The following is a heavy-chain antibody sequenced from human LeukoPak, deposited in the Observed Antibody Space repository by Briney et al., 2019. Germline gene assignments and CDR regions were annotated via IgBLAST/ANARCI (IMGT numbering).Heavy chain of an antibody. CDR2: ISSSSSYI. CDR3: ARTPDYCSGGSCYSIDY. J-gene: IGHJ4*02. Sequence: GGSLRLSCAASGFTFSSYSMNWVRQAPGKGLEWVSSISSSSSYIYYADSVNGRFTISRDNAKNSLYLQMNSLRAEDTAVYYCARTPDYCSGGSCYSIDYWGQGTLVTVSS. D-gene: IGHD2-15*01. V-gene: IGHV3-21*01. CDR1: GFTFSSYS.